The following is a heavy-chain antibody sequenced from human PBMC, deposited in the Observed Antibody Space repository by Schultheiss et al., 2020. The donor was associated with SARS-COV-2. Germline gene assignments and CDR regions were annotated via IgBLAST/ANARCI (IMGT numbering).Heavy chain of an antibody. V-gene: IGHV1-2*02. CDR3: ARPEDFWSGYEY. J-gene: IGHJ4*02. CDR1: GYTFTTYY. Sequence: ASVKVSCKASGYTFTTYYMHWVRQAPGQGLEWMGWINPNSGGTNYAQKFQGRVTMTRDTSISTAYMELSRLRSDDTAVYYCARPEDFWSGYEYWGQRTLVTVSS. D-gene: IGHD3-3*01. CDR2: INPNSGGT.